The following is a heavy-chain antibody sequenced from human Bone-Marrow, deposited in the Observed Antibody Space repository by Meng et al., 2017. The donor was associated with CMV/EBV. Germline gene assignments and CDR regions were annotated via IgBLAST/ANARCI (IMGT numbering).Heavy chain of an antibody. CDR3: ARDQYSSGWYGDFDY. Sequence: GRSLRLSCAASGFTFSSYAMHWVRQAPGKGLEWVAVISYDGSNKYYADSVKGRFTISRDNSKNTLYLQMNSLRAEDTAVYYCARDQYSSGWYGDFDYWGQGTLVTVSS. CDR2: ISYDGSNK. V-gene: IGHV3-30-3*01. D-gene: IGHD6-19*01. CDR1: GFTFSSYA. J-gene: IGHJ4*02.